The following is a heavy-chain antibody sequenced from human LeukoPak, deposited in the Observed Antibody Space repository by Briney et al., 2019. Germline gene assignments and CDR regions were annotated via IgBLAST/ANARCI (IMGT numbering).Heavy chain of an antibody. CDR1: GFTFSSFG. CDR2: ISGSGGGT. CDR3: AKEYYSGNYWDH. D-gene: IGHD1-26*01. V-gene: IGHV3-23*01. J-gene: IGHJ4*02. Sequence: GGSLRLSCAASGFTFSSFGMSWVRQAPGKGLEWVSTISGSGGGTYYADSVKGRLTISRDNSKNTLYLQMNSLRAEDTAVYYCAKEYYSGNYWDHWGLGTRVTVSS.